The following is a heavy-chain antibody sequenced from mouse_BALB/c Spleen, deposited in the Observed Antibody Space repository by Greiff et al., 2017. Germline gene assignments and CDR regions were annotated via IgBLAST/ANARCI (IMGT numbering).Heavy chain of an antibody. V-gene: IGHV5-9-3*01. CDR3: ARHEYYVPFAY. D-gene: IGHD1-1*01. Sequence: DVMLVESGGGLVKPGGSLKLSCAASGFTFSSYAMSWVRQTPEKRLEWVATISSGGSYTYYPDSVKGRFTISRDNAKNTLYLQMSSLRSEDTAMYYCARHEYYVPFAYWGQGTLVTVSA. CDR1: GFTFSSYA. J-gene: IGHJ3*01. CDR2: ISSGGSYT.